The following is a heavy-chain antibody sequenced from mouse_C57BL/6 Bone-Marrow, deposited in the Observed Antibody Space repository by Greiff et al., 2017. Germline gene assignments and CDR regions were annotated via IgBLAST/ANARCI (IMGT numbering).Heavy chain of an antibody. CDR2: ISSGSSTI. CDR1: GFTFSDYG. D-gene: IGHD1-1*01. Sequence: EVQGVESGGGLVKPGGSLKLSCAASGFTFSDYGMHWVRQAPEKGLEWVAYISSGSSTIYYADTVKGRFTISRDNAKNNLFLQMTSLRSEDTAMYYCARPIYYYGSSPFDYWGQGTTLTVSS. V-gene: IGHV5-17*01. J-gene: IGHJ2*01. CDR3: ARPIYYYGSSPFDY.